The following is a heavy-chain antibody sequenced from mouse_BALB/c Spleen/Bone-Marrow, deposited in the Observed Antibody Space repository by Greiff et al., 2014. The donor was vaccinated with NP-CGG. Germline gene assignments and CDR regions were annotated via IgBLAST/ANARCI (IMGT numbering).Heavy chain of an antibody. CDR1: GYTFISYY. Sequence: VKLMESGPELVKPGASVRISCKASGYTFISYYIHWVKQRPGQGLEWIGWIYPGNVNTKYNEKFKGKATLTADKSSSTAYMQLSSLTSEDSAVYFCARYGSSYYFDYWGQGTTLTVSS. CDR3: ARYGSSYYFDY. V-gene: IGHV1S56*01. CDR2: IYPGNVNT. J-gene: IGHJ2*01. D-gene: IGHD1-1*01.